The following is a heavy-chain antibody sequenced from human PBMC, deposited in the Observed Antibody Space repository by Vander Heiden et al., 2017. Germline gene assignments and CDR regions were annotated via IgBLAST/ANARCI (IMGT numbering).Heavy chain of an antibody. V-gene: IGHV3-30*18. CDR2: ISFDDTDK. D-gene: IGHD4-4*01. CDR1: GFTFNAYA. J-gene: IGHJ4*02. CDR3: AKGSNQLASS. Sequence: QVQLGESGGGVVQPGTSLRLSCAASGFTFNAYAIHWVRQAPGKGLEWVAVISFDDTDKYYADSVKGRFTISRDSSENTVYLQMNSLRTDDTARYYCAKGSNQLASSWGQGTLI.